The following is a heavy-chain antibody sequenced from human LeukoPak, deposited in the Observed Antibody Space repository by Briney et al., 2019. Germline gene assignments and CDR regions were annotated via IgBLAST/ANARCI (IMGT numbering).Heavy chain of an antibody. CDR1: GFMFDEYG. D-gene: IGHD2-2*01. J-gene: IGHJ6*02. CDR2: MNWNGGSS. V-gene: IGHV3-20*04. Sequence: GGSLRLSCAASGFMFDEYGMNWVRQVPGKGLEWVAGMNWNGGSSGYADSVKGRCAISRDNAKNSLYLQMKNLRADDTAVYYCARFQSSSSWDYYYGLDVWGQGTTVTVSS. CDR3: ARFQSSSSWDYYYGLDV.